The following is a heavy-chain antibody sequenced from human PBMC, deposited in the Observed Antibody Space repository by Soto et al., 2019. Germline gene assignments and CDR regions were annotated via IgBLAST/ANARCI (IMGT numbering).Heavy chain of an antibody. CDR3: ARDYGDPGVDAFDI. V-gene: IGHV3-33*01. CDR1: GFTFSSYG. Sequence: QVQLVESGGGVVQPGRSLRLSCAASGFTFSSYGMHWVRQAPGKGLEWVAVIWYDGSNKYYADSVKGRFTISRDNSKNTRYLQMNSLRAEDTAVYYCARDYGDPGVDAFDIWGQGTMVTVSS. CDR2: IWYDGSNK. J-gene: IGHJ3*02. D-gene: IGHD4-17*01.